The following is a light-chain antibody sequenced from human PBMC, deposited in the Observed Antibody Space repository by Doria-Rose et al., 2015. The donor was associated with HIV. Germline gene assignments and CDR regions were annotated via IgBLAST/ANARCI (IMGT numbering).Light chain of an antibody. V-gene: IGKV3-15*01. CDR1: QSVSTD. Sequence: TQSPETLSVSQGQSATLSCRASQSVSTDLAWYQHKPGQAPRLLIWGASTRATGIPARFSGSESGTEFTLTISSLQSEDFATYFCHQYNNWPTFGQGTRLYIK. CDR2: GAS. J-gene: IGKJ5*01. CDR3: HQYNNWPT.